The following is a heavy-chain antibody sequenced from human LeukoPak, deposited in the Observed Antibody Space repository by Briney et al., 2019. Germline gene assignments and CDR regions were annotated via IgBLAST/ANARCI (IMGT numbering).Heavy chain of an antibody. D-gene: IGHD3-3*01. Sequence: ASVKVSCKASGYTFTGYYMHWVRQAPGQGLEWMGWINPNSGGTNYAQKFRGRVTMTRDTSISTAYMELSRLRSDDTAVYYCARGERITIFRRMGNWFDPWGQGTLVTVSS. CDR3: ARGERITIFRRMGNWFDP. J-gene: IGHJ5*02. CDR1: GYTFTGYY. V-gene: IGHV1-2*02. CDR2: INPNSGGT.